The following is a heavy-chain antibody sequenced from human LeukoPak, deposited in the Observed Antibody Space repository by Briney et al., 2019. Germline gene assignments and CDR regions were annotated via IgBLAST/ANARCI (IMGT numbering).Heavy chain of an antibody. CDR1: GYTFTSYA. CDR2: INTNTGNP. Sequence: ASVKVSCKASGYTFTSYAMNWVRQAPGQGLELMGWINTNTGNPTYAQGFTGRFVFSLDTSVSTAYLQISSLKAEDTAVYYCAREYVVVVPAAIIYYYYGMDVWGQGTTVTVSS. V-gene: IGHV7-4-1*02. D-gene: IGHD2-2*01. J-gene: IGHJ6*02. CDR3: AREYVVVVPAAIIYYYYGMDV.